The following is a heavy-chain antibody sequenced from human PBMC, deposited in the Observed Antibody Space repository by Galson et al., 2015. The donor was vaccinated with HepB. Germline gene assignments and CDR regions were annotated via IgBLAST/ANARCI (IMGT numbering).Heavy chain of an antibody. CDR1: GFSFSSYW. CDR2: IDQDGSDK. CDR3: ATPKLGIRPGVYDS. V-gene: IGHV3-7*03. Sequence: SLRLSCAASGFSFSSYWMTWVRQAPGKGVEWVANIDQDGSDKYYVDSVKGRFTISRDNANSSLYLQMNSLRAEDTAVYYCATPKLGIRPGVYDSWGQGALVSVSS. D-gene: IGHD7-27*01. J-gene: IGHJ4*02.